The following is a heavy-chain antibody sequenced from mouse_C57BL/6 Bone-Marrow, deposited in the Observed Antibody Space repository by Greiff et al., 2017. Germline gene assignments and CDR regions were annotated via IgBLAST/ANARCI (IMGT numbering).Heavy chain of an antibody. CDR3: ARRGDPYCFDY. D-gene: IGHD2-13*01. J-gene: IGHJ2*01. CDR2: ISNGGGST. CDR1: GFTFSDYY. V-gene: IGHV5-12*01. Sequence: EVQRVESGGGLVQPGGSLKLSCAASGFTFSDYYMYWVRQTPEKRLEWVAYISNGGGSTYYPDTVKGRFTISRDNAKNTLYLQMSRLKSEDTAMYYCARRGDPYCFDYWGQGTTLTVSS.